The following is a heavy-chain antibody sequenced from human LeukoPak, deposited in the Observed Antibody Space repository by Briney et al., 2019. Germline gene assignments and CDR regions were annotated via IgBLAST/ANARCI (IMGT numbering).Heavy chain of an antibody. V-gene: IGHV3-13*01. J-gene: IGHJ4*02. CDR3: ARDGGDTGYFDY. D-gene: IGHD2-21*01. Sequence: GGSLRLSCAASGFTFSSYDMHWVRQATGKGLEWVSAIGTAGDTYYPGSVKGRFTISRENAKNSLYLQMISLRAGDTAVYYCARDGGDTGYFDYWGQGTLVTVSS. CDR2: IGTAGDT. CDR1: GFTFSSYD.